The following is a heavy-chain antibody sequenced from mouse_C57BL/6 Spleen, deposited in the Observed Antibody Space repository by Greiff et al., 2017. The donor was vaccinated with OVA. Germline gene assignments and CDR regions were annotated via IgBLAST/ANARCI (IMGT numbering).Heavy chain of an antibody. CDR2: IYPGDGDT. D-gene: IGHD2-4*01. Sequence: QVQLQQSGPELVKPGASVKISCKASGYAFSSSWMNWVKQRPGKGLEWIGRIYPGDGDTNYNGKFKGKATLTADKSSSTAYLQLSSLTSEDSAVYICASSYDYDGGFAYWGQGTLVTVSA. CDR1: GYAFSSSW. V-gene: IGHV1-82*01. J-gene: IGHJ3*01. CDR3: ASSYDYDGGFAY.